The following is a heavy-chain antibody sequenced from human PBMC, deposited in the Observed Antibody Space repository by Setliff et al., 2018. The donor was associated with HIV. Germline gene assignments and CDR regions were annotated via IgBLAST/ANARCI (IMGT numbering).Heavy chain of an antibody. D-gene: IGHD5-12*01. Sequence: PGGSLRLSCAATGFTFSRYGMHWVRQAPGKGLEWVAFIRHDGSYKYYTDSVKGRLTISRDNSQNTLYLQMISLRAEDTAVYYCAKRGDGYNFPFDYWGQGTLVTVSS. J-gene: IGHJ4*02. CDR3: AKRGDGYNFPFDY. CDR1: GFTFSRYG. CDR2: IRHDGSYK. V-gene: IGHV3-30*02.